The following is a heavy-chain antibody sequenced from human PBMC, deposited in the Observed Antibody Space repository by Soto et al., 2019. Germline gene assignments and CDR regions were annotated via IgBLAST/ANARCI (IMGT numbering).Heavy chain of an antibody. Sequence: ASVKVSCKASGYSFTDYYIHWVRQSAGQGLEWLGRINPKSGGTSTAQKFQGWVTMTTDTSISTASMELTRLTSDDPAVYYCARGDSADCYNGGCSFCFHRDFDVWGQGTTVTVSS. D-gene: IGHD2-21*01. CDR2: INPKSGGT. J-gene: IGHJ6*02. CDR1: GYSFTDYY. V-gene: IGHV1-2*04. CDR3: ARGDSADCYNGGCSFCFHRDFDV.